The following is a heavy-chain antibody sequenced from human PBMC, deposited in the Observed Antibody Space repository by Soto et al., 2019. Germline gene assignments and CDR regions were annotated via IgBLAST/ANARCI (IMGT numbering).Heavy chain of an antibody. CDR3: ARDPYGDHDAFDI. J-gene: IGHJ3*02. CDR2: INPNTGVT. D-gene: IGHD4-17*01. Sequence: ASVKVSCKASGYTFTGSYMHWVRQAPGQGLEWMGWINPNTGVTKYAQKFQGRVTMTRDKSISTVYMELSRLRTDDTAVYYCARDPYGDHDAFDIWGQGTMVTVSS. CDR1: GYTFTGSY. V-gene: IGHV1-2*02.